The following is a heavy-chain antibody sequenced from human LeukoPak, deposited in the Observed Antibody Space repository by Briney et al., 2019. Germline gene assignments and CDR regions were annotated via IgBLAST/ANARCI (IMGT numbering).Heavy chain of an antibody. J-gene: IGHJ4*02. CDR3: ASARLGELSFDY. D-gene: IGHD3-16*02. Sequence: PGGSLRLSCAASGFTFSSYWMSWVRQAPGKGLEWVANIKQDGSEKYYVGSVKGRFTISRDNAKNSLYLQMNSLRAEDTAVYYCASARLGELSFDYWGQGTLVTVSS. V-gene: IGHV3-7*01. CDR2: IKQDGSEK. CDR1: GFTFSSYW.